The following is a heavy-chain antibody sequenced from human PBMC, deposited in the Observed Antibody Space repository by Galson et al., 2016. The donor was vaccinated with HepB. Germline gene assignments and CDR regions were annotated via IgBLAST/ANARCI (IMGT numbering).Heavy chain of an antibody. J-gene: IGHJ4*02. D-gene: IGHD3-10*01. Sequence: ETLSLTCTVSGASMSNYYWSWIRQPAGKGPEWIGRIFPSGITDYNPSLKSRVTMSVDTSRNQFSLKLSSVTAADTAVYYCARGSIRFDYWGQGTLVTVSS. V-gene: IGHV4-4*07. CDR1: GASMSNYY. CDR2: IFPSGIT. CDR3: ARGSIRFDY.